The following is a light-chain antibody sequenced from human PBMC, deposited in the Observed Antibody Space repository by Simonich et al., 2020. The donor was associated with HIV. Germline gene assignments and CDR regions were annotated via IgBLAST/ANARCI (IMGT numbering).Light chain of an antibody. CDR3: QQYSTWPT. J-gene: IGKJ4*01. Sequence: EIVMTQSPATLSVSPGERATLSCRASQSFSSNLAWYQQKPGQAPRLLIYGASTRATGTPARFSGSGSGADFTLTISSMQSEDFAVYYCQQYSTWPTFGGGTKVEIK. V-gene: IGKV3-15*01. CDR2: GAS. CDR1: QSFSSN.